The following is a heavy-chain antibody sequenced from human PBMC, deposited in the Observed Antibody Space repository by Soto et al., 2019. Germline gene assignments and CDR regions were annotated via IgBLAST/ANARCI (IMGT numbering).Heavy chain of an antibody. CDR3: ARASVSSGWQRHFDY. V-gene: IGHV1-3*01. D-gene: IGHD6-19*01. J-gene: IGHJ4*02. CDR1: GYTFTSYA. CDR2: INAGNGNT. Sequence: QVQLVQSGAEVKKPGASVKVSCKASGYTFTSYAMHWVRQAPGQRLEWMGWINAGNGNTKYSQKFQGRVTITRDTSASTAYMELSSLRSEDTAVYCCARASVSSGWQRHFDYWGQGTLVTVSS.